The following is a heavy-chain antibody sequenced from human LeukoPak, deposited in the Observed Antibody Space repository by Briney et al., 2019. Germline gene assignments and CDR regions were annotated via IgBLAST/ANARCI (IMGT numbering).Heavy chain of an antibody. D-gene: IGHD2-21*01. CDR2: IWYDGSNK. CDR1: GFTFSSYG. CDR3: ARANHCGDYYFDY. Sequence: GGSLRLSCAASGFTFSSYGMHWVRQAPGKGLEWVAVIWYDGSNKYYADSVKGRFTISRDNSKNTLYLQMNSLRAEDTAVYYCARANHCGDYYFDYWGQGTLVTVSS. J-gene: IGHJ4*02. V-gene: IGHV3-33*01.